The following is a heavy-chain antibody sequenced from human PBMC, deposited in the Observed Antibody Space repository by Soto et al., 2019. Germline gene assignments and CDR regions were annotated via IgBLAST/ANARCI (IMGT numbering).Heavy chain of an antibody. J-gene: IGHJ4*02. CDR3: ARGRGFRLLGVPLDS. Sequence: SETLSLTCAVSGFSIDTAYFWGWIRQTPGEGLEYIELISHSGRTFSNPSLKSRLTISFDTAKNEFSLNLKSVTAADTAVYYCARGRGFRLLGVPLDSWGPGTPVTVSS. CDR2: ISHSGRT. CDR1: GFSIDTAYF. V-gene: IGHV4-38-2*01. D-gene: IGHD3-10*01.